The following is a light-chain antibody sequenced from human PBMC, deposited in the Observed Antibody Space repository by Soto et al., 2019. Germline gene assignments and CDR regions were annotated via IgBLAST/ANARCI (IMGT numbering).Light chain of an antibody. Sequence: EIVLTQSPGTLSLSPGERATLSCRASQSVSSNFLAWYQQKPGQPPRLLIYGASSRATGIPDRFSGSGSGADFTLNISRLEHEDFAVYYCQQYGSSPYNFGQGTRREIK. V-gene: IGKV3-20*01. CDR1: QSVSSNF. CDR3: QQYGSSPYN. CDR2: GAS. J-gene: IGKJ2*01.